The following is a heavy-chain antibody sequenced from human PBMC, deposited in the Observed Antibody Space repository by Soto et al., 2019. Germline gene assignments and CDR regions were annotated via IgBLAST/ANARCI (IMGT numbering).Heavy chain of an antibody. V-gene: IGHV3-23*01. CDR2: ISGSGGST. D-gene: IGHD6-6*01. Sequence: EVQLLESGGGLVQPGGSLRLSCAASGFTFSSYAMSWVRQAPGKGLEWVSAISGSGGSTYYADSVKGRFTIARDNSKNTLYLQMNSLRAEDTAVYYCAKDLILLYSSSDFDYWCQGTLVTFSS. CDR3: AKDLILLYSSSDFDY. J-gene: IGHJ4*02. CDR1: GFTFSSYA.